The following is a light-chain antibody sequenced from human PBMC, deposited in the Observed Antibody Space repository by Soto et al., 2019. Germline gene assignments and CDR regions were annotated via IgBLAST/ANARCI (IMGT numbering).Light chain of an antibody. Sequence: EIVLTQSPGTLSLSPGERAILSCRASQNVNNNYLAWYQQKPGQSPRLLIYGASSRATGIPDRFSGSGSGTDFTLTISRLEPEDFVVYFCQQYGASPWTFGQGTKVAIK. J-gene: IGKJ1*01. CDR3: QQYGASPWT. V-gene: IGKV3-20*01. CDR1: QNVNNNY. CDR2: GAS.